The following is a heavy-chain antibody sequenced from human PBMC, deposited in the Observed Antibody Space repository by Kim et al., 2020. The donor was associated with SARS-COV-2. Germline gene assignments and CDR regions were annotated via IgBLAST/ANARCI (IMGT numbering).Heavy chain of an antibody. CDR3: ANIDPGEIDAFEI. J-gene: IGHJ3*02. CDR1: GGSISSSSYY. D-gene: IGHD3-16*01. Sequence: SETLSLTCTVSGGSISSSSYYWGWIRQPPGKGLEWIGSIYYSGSTYYNPSLKSRVTISVDTSKNQFSLKLSSVTAADTALYYCANIDPGEIDAFEIWGQGTMVTVSS. V-gene: IGHV4-39*01. CDR2: IYYSGST.